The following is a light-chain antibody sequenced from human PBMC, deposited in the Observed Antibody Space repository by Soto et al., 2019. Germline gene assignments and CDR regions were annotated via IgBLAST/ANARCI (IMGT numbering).Light chain of an antibody. CDR2: GAS. J-gene: IGKJ2*01. V-gene: IGKV3-20*01. CDR3: HHYGSSPPYT. CDR1: ETITNND. Sequence: EIVLMQSPDILSLSPGERATVSCRASETITNNDLAWYQQKPGQAPRLLLYGASTRPTGIPDRFSGSGSVTDFTLTIDRREPEDFAVYFCHHYGSSPPYTFGQGPKLDIK.